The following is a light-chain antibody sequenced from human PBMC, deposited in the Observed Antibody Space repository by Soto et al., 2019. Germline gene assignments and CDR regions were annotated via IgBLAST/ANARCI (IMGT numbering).Light chain of an antibody. CDR3: QQYSTYTPRT. CDR2: DAS. Sequence: DIQMTQSPSTLSASVGDRVTITCRASQSINIWLAWYQQKPEKAPKLLIYDASSLQSGVPSRFRGSGSGTEFTLTISSLQPDDFAAYYCQQYSTYTPRTFGQGTKVDIK. V-gene: IGKV1-5*01. CDR1: QSINIW. J-gene: IGKJ1*01.